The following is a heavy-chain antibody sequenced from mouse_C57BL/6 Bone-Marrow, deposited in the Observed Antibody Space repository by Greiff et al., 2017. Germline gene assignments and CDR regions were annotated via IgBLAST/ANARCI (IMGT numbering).Heavy chain of an antibody. CDR2: ISNGGGST. Sequence: EVKLQESGGGLVQPGGSLKLSCAASGFTFSDYYMYWVRQTPEKRLEWVAYISNGGGSTYYPDTVKGRFTISRDNAKNTLYLQMSRLKSEDTAMYYCARHITTVVEPWYFDVWGTGTTVTVSS. V-gene: IGHV5-12*01. CDR3: ARHITTVVEPWYFDV. CDR1: GFTFSDYY. J-gene: IGHJ1*03. D-gene: IGHD1-1*01.